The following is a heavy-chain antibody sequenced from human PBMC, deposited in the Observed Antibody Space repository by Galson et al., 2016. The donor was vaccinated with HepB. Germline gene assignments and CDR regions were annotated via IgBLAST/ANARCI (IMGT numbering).Heavy chain of an antibody. CDR2: TSGTGTDT. V-gene: IGHV3-23*01. D-gene: IGHD1-14*01. Sequence: SLRLSCATSGFTFSSYAMAWVRQAPGKGLEWVSGTSGTGTDTWYADSVKGRFTISRDNSKNTLYLQLRSLRPEDTAGYYCAKALAAITGELADWGQGTLLVVSS. CDR1: GFTFSSYA. CDR3: AKALAAITGELAD. J-gene: IGHJ4*02.